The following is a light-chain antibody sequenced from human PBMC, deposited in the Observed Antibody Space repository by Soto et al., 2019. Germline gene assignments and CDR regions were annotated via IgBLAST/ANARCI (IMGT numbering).Light chain of an antibody. CDR3: QQTFSPPYT. Sequence: DIQMTQSLSSLSASVGDTVIITCRESQSISNSLSWYQQKPGKAPKFLIYVASTLQRGVPSRFSGSGSGTDFTLTISSLQPEDVATYYCQQTFSPPYTFGQGTKLEIK. V-gene: IGKV1-39*01. J-gene: IGKJ2*01. CDR2: VAS. CDR1: QSISNS.